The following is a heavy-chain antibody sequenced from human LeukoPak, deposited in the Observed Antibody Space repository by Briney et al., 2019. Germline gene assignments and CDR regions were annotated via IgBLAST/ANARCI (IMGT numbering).Heavy chain of an antibody. CDR2: IYHSGSI. V-gene: IGHV4-30-2*01. CDR3: ARAGSSGVWDAFDI. CDR1: GGSISSGGYS. J-gene: IGHJ3*02. Sequence: SETLSLTCAVSGGSISSGGYSWSWIRQPPGKGLEWIGYIYHSGSIYYNPSLKSRVTISVDRSKNQFSLKLSSVTAADTAVYYCARAGSSGVWDAFDIWGQGTMVTVSS. D-gene: IGHD2-8*01.